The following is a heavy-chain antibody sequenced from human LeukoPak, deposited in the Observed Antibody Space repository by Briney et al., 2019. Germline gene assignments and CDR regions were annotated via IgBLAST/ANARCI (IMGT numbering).Heavy chain of an antibody. J-gene: IGHJ4*02. Sequence: PGGSLRLSCAASGFTFSSYGMHWVRQAPGKGLEWVAVISYDGSNKYYADSVKGRFTISRDNSKNTLYLQMNSLRAEDTAVYYCAKDRGGAPTYFDHWGQGTLVTVSS. CDR2: ISYDGSNK. CDR1: GFTFSSYG. V-gene: IGHV3-30*18. CDR3: AKDRGGAPTYFDH. D-gene: IGHD1-26*01.